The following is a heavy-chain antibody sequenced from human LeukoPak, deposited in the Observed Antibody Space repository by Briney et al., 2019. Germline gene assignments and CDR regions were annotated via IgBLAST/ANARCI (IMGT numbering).Heavy chain of an antibody. Sequence: SETLSLTCAVSGYSISSGYCWGWIRQPPGKGLEWIGSIYHSGSTYYNPSLKSRVTISVETSKNQCSLKLSSVTAADTAVYYCARLRTSCCIDYWGQGTLVTVSS. CDR2: IYHSGST. V-gene: IGHV4-38-2*01. D-gene: IGHD2-2*01. CDR1: GYSISSGYC. J-gene: IGHJ4*02. CDR3: ARLRTSCCIDY.